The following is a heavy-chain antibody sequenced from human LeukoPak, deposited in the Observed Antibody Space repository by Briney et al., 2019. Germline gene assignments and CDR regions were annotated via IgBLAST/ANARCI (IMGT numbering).Heavy chain of an antibody. Sequence: VASVKVSCKASGYTFTSYAMHWVRQAPGQRLEWMGWINAGNGNTKYSQKFQGRVTITADESTSTAYMELSSLRSEDTAVYYCAEARNSSSWYRWGQGTLVTVSS. CDR2: INAGNGNT. V-gene: IGHV1-3*01. D-gene: IGHD6-13*01. J-gene: IGHJ4*02. CDR1: GYTFTSYA. CDR3: AEARNSSSWYR.